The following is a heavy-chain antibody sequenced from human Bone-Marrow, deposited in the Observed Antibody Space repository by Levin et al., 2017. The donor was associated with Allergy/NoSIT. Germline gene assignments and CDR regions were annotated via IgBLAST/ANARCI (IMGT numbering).Heavy chain of an antibody. D-gene: IGHD2-2*01. CDR2: MNPNSGNT. Sequence: ASVKVSCKASGYTFTSYDINWVRQATGQGLEWMGWMNPNSGNTGYAQKFQGRVTMTRNTSISTAYMELSSLRSEDTAVYYCARAVVPDWWLSGEPNWFDPWGQGTLVTVSS. J-gene: IGHJ5*02. CDR1: GYTFTSYD. V-gene: IGHV1-8*01. CDR3: ARAVVPDWWLSGEPNWFDP.